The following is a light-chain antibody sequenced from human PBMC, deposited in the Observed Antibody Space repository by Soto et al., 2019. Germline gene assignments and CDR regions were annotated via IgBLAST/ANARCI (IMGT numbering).Light chain of an antibody. CDR1: SSDVGGYNY. V-gene: IGLV2-11*01. Sequence: QSALTQPRSVSGSPGQSVTISCTGTSSDVGGYNYVSWYQQHPRKAPKLMIYDVSKRPSGVPDRFSGSKSGNTASLTISGLQAEDEADYYCCSYAGSYTLGVFGGGSKLTVL. CDR3: CSYAGSYTLGV. J-gene: IGLJ2*01. CDR2: DVS.